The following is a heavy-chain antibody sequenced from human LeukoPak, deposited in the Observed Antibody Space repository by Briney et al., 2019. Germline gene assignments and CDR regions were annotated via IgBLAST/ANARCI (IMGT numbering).Heavy chain of an antibody. Sequence: SETLSLTCTVSGGSISSSSYYRGWIRQPPGKGLEWIGSIYYSGSTYYNPSLKSRVTISVDTSKNQFPLKLSSVTAADTAVYYCARVIRSYCSSTSCFESYYYMDVWGKGTTVTVSS. J-gene: IGHJ6*03. D-gene: IGHD2-2*01. CDR2: IYYSGST. V-gene: IGHV4-39*06. CDR3: ARVIRSYCSSTSCFESYYYMDV. CDR1: GGSISSSSYY.